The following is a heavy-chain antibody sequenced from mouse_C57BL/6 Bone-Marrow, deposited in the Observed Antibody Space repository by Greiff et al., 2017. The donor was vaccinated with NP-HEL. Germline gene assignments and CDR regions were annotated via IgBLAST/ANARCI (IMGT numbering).Heavy chain of an antibody. CDR1: GYTFTSYW. D-gene: IGHD2-1*01. CDR3: ARDYYYGFFYAMDY. J-gene: IGHJ4*01. CDR2: IDPSDSYT. Sequence: QVHVKQPGAELVRPGTSVKLSCKASGYTFTSYWMHWVKQRPGQGLEWIGVIDPSDSYTNYNQKFKGKATLTVDTSSSTAYMQLSSLTSEDSAVYYCARDYYYGFFYAMDYWGQGTSVTVSS. V-gene: IGHV1-59*01.